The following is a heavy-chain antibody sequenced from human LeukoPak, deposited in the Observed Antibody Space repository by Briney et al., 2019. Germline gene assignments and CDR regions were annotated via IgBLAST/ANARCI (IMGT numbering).Heavy chain of an antibody. J-gene: IGHJ4*02. CDR2: ISGSGGST. Sequence: GGSLRLSCAASGFTFSDYYMSWVRQAPGKGLEWVSAISGSGGSTYYADSVKGRFTISRDNSKNTLYLQMNSLRAEDTAVYYCAKGYYYDSSGYYPPFDYWGQGTLVTVSS. CDR3: AKGYYYDSSGYYPPFDY. D-gene: IGHD3-22*01. CDR1: GFTFSDYY. V-gene: IGHV3-23*01.